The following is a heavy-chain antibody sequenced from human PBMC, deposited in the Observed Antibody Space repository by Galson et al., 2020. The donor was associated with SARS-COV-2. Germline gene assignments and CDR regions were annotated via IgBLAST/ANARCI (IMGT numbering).Heavy chain of an antibody. CDR1: GYTFTSYG. J-gene: IGHJ4*02. D-gene: IGHD3-10*01. CDR2: ISAYNGNT. V-gene: IGHV1-18*01. CDR3: ARWEDYGSGSQEFDC. Sequence: ASVKVSCKASGYTFTSYGISWVRQAPGQGLEWMGWISAYNGNTNYAQKLQGRVTMTTDTSTSTAYMELRSLRSDDTAVYYCARWEDYGSGSQEFDCWGQGTLVTVSS.